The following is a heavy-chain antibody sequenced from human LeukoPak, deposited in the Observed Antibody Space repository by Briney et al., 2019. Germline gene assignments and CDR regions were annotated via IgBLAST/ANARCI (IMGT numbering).Heavy chain of an antibody. CDR3: ARDRRVGCSFTTCYHFDY. CDR1: GFTFNSYA. D-gene: IGHD2-2*01. Sequence: GGSLRLSCAASGFTFNSYAMSWVRQAPGKGLEWVSLFSGSGDSTYYTDSVKGRFTISRDNSKNTLYLQMNSLRAEDTAVYYCARDRRVGCSFTTCYHFDYWGQGTLVTVSS. J-gene: IGHJ4*02. V-gene: IGHV3-23*01. CDR2: FSGSGDST.